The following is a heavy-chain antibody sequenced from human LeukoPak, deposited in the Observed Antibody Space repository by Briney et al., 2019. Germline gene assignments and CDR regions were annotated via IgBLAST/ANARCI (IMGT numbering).Heavy chain of an antibody. CDR3: ARVTGSAFDY. J-gene: IGHJ4*02. Sequence: SETLSLTCTVSGGSISSYDWSWIRQPPGKGLEWIGYIYYSGSTYYNPSLKSRVTISVDTSKNQFSLKLSSVTAADTAVYYCARVTGSAFDYWGQGTLVTVSS. V-gene: IGHV4-59*12. CDR1: GGSISSYD. D-gene: IGHD2-15*01. CDR2: IYYSGST.